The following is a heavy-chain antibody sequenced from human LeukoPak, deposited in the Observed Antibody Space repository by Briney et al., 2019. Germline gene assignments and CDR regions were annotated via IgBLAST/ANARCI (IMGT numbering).Heavy chain of an antibody. CDR1: GGSFSGYY. J-gene: IGHJ4*02. Sequence: KPSETLSLTCAVYGGSFSGYYWSWIRQPPGKGLEWIGEINHSGITNYNPSLKSRVTISVDTSKSQFSLKLSSATAADTAVYYCAKNAYNYGYIDYWGQGTLVTVSS. V-gene: IGHV4-34*01. D-gene: IGHD5-18*01. CDR3: AKNAYNYGYIDY. CDR2: INHSGIT.